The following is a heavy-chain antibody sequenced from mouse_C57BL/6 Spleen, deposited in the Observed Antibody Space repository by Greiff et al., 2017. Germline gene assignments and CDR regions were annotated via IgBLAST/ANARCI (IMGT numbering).Heavy chain of an antibody. Sequence: QVQLQQPGAELVKPGASVKLSCKASGYTFTSYWMHWVKQRPGRGLEWIGRIDPMSGGTKDNEKFKSKAKLTVDKPSSTAYMQLSSLTSEDSAVYYCERILYFYGSSYGYVDVWGTGTTDSVPS. V-gene: IGHV1-72*01. CDR3: ERILYFYGSSYGYVDV. D-gene: IGHD1-1*01. CDR2: IDPMSGGT. J-gene: IGHJ1*03. CDR1: GYTFTSYW.